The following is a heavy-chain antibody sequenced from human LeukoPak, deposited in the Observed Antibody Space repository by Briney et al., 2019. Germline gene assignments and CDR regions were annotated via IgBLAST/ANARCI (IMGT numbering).Heavy chain of an antibody. D-gene: IGHD4-17*01. CDR2: INHSGST. J-gene: IGHJ3*02. CDR1: SGSFSGYY. Sequence: SETLSLTCAVYSGSFSGYYWSWIRQPPGKGLEWIGEINHSGSTNYNPSLKSRVTISVDTSKNQFSLKLSSVTAADTAVYYCARLLRDYAVVGAFDIWGQGTMVTVSS. V-gene: IGHV4-34*01. CDR3: ARLLRDYAVVGAFDI.